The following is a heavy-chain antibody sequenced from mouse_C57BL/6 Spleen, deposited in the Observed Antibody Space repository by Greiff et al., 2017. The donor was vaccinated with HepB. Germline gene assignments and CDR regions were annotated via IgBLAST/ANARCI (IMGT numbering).Heavy chain of an antibody. CDR1: GYTFTSYW. CDR2: IYPGSGST. V-gene: IGHV1-55*01. Sequence: QVQLQQPGAELVKPGASVKMSCKASGYTFTSYWITWVKQRPGQGLEWIGDIYPGSGSTNYNEKFKSKATLTVDTSSSTAYMQLSSLTSEDSAVYYCAREGDYDDGYYFDYWGQGTTLTVSS. CDR3: AREGDYDDGYYFDY. J-gene: IGHJ2*01. D-gene: IGHD2-4*01.